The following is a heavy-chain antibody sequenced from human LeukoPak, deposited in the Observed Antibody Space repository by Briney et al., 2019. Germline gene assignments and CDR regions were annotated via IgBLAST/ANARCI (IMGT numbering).Heavy chain of an antibody. CDR1: GFTFSSYA. Sequence: GGSLRLSCAASGFTFSSYAMHWVRQAPGKGLEWVAVISYDGSNKYYADSVKGRFTISRDNSKNTLYLQMNSLRAEDTAVYYCAREESVGYYDFWSGYWEFWGQGTLVPVSS. V-gene: IGHV3-30*04. CDR2: ISYDGSNK. D-gene: IGHD3-3*01. CDR3: AREESVGYYDFWSGYWEF. J-gene: IGHJ4*02.